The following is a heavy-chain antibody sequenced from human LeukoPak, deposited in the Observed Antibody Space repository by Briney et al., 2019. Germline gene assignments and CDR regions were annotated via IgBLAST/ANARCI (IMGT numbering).Heavy chain of an antibody. V-gene: IGHV1-2*02. Sequence: GASVKVSCKASGYTFTGYYMHWVRQAPGQGLEWMGWINPNSGGTNYAQKFQGRVTMTRDTSISTAYMELSRLRSDDTAVYYCARLGCSGGSCYSRMAFDIWGQGTMVTVSS. CDR3: ARLGCSGGSCYSRMAFDI. J-gene: IGHJ3*02. D-gene: IGHD2-15*01. CDR1: GYTFTGYY. CDR2: INPNSGGT.